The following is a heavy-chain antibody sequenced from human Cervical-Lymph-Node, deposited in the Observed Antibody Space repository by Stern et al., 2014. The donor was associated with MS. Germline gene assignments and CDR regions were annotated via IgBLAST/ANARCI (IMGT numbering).Heavy chain of an antibody. Sequence: VQLVESGAEVRKPGASFNVSCEASGYSFTTHYMHWIRQAPGEGLEWVGMINPNSGTMTSARQFQGRVVITRDTSTSTIYLELTGLRSADTALYFCTRVQRERRALDHFDPWGQGTLVTVSS. V-gene: IGHV1-46*03. CDR3: TRVQRERRALDHFDP. J-gene: IGHJ5*02. CDR1: GYSFTTHY. CDR2: INPNSGTM. D-gene: IGHD1-1*01.